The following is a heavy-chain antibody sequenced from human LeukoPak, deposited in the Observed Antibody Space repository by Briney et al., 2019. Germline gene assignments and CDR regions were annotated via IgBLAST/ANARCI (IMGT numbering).Heavy chain of an antibody. V-gene: IGHV3-23*01. J-gene: IGHJ4*02. CDR1: VFTFSIYA. CDR2: LSESGGLA. Sequence: PGGSLRLSCAASVFTFSIYAMAGVRQAPGKGLEWVSTLSESGGLAYYADSVKGRFTISRDNSKNTLYLQVNSLRAEDTAVYYCAKEGRPNSGGGYFDYWGQGTLVTVSP. D-gene: IGHD4-23*01. CDR3: AKEGRPNSGGGYFDY.